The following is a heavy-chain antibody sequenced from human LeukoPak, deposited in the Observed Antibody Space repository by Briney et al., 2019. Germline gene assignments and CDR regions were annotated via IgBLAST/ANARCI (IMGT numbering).Heavy chain of an antibody. V-gene: IGHV1-69*13. D-gene: IGHD2-15*01. Sequence: GASVKVSCKASGGTFNSYAISWVRQAPGQGLEWMGGIIPIFGTANYAQKFQGRVTITADESTSTAYMELSSLRSEDTAVYYCARDCSGGSCYSEVSWFDPWGQGTLVTVSS. CDR3: ARDCSGGSCYSEVSWFDP. CDR2: IIPIFGTA. CDR1: GGTFNSYA. J-gene: IGHJ5*02.